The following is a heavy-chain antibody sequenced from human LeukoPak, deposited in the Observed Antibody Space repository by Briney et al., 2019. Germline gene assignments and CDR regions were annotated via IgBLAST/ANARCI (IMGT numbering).Heavy chain of an antibody. CDR2: ISSSSSYI. CDR3: ARDRRPDTMIVSRTDY. Sequence: KPGGSLRLSCAASGFTFSSYSMNWVRQAPGKGLEWVSSISSSSSYIYYADSVKGRFTISRDNAKNSLYLQMNSPRAEDTAVYYCARDRRPDTMIVSRTDYWGQGTLVTVSS. J-gene: IGHJ4*02. CDR1: GFTFSSYS. V-gene: IGHV3-21*01. D-gene: IGHD3-22*01.